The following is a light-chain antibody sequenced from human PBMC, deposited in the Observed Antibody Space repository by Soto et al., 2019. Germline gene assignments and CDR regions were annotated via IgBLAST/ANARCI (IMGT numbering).Light chain of an antibody. CDR2: KAS. V-gene: IGKV1-5*03. CDR1: QTISSW. J-gene: IGKJ1*01. CDR3: QHYNSYSEA. Sequence: DIQMTQSPSTLSGSVGDRVTIPCRASQTISSWLAWYQQKPGKAPKLLIYKASTLKSGVPSRFSGSGSGTEFTLTISSLQPDDFATYYCQHYNSYSEAFGQGTKVDIX.